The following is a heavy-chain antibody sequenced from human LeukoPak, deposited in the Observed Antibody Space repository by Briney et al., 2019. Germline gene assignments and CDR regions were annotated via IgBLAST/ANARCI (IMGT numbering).Heavy chain of an antibody. CDR1: GFTFSSYA. V-gene: IGHV3-23*01. D-gene: IGHD2-21*02. Sequence: TGGSLRLSCAASGFTFSSYAMSWVRQAPGKGLEWVSAISGSGGSTYYADSVKGRFTISRDNSKNTLYLQMNSLRAEDTAVYYCAKNAEVVVTATNNWFDPWGQGTLVTVSS. J-gene: IGHJ5*02. CDR3: AKNAEVVVTATNNWFDP. CDR2: ISGSGGST.